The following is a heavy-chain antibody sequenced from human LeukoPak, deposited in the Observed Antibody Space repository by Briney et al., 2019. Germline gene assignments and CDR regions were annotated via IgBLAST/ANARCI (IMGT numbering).Heavy chain of an antibody. CDR1: GFISSVY. V-gene: IGHV3-72*01. D-gene: IGHD1-26*01. J-gene: IGHJ4*02. Sequence: PGGSLRLSCAASGFISSVYMDWVRPAPGKGLEWVGRSRSEDHGYITEYAPSVKGRFTISRDESKNSLYLQMNSLKIDDTAVYFCARDRSGSYSWDYWGQGTLVTVSS. CDR2: SRSEDHGYIT. CDR3: ARDRSGSYSWDY.